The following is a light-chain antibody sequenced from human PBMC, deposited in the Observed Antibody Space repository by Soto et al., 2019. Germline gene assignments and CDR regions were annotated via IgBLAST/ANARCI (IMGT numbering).Light chain of an antibody. CDR1: ESVSDY. Sequence: EIVLTQSPTTLSLSPGERATLSCRASESVSDYLAWYQQKPGQAPRLLIYDASNRATGIPVRFSGSGSGTDFTLTISSLEPEDSAVYYCQQRYHWPPFTFGQGTNVEIK. CDR2: DAS. J-gene: IGKJ2*01. CDR3: QQRYHWPPFT. V-gene: IGKV3-11*01.